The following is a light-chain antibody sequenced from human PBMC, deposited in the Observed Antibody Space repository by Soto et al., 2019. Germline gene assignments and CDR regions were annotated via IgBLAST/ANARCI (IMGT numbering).Light chain of an antibody. V-gene: IGKV1-33*01. J-gene: IGKJ1*01. CDR2: DAS. CDR3: QQYDNLPPTWT. Sequence: DIQMTQSPSSLSASVGNRVTITCQASQDIATYLNWYQQKPGKAPNLLIYDASNLETGVQSRFSGSGSGTHFTFTISNLQPEDIATYYCQQYDNLPPTWTFGQGTKVAIE. CDR1: QDIATY.